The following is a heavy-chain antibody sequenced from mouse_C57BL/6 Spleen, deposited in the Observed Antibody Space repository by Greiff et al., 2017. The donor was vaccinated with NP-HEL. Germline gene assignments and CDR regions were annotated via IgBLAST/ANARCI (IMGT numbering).Heavy chain of an antibody. CDR1: GFTFSSYG. CDR3: ARHDWGMYYFDY. V-gene: IGHV5-6*01. Sequence: DVQLVESGGDLVKPGGSLKLSCAASGFTFSSYGMSWVRQTPDKRLEWVATISSGGSYTYYPDSVKGRFTISRDNAKNTLYLQMSSLKSEDTAMYYCARHDWGMYYFDYWGQGTTLTVSS. CDR2: ISSGGSYT. J-gene: IGHJ2*01. D-gene: IGHD4-1*01.